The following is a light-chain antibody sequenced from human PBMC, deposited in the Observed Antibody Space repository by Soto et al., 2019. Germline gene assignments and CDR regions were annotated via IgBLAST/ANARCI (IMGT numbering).Light chain of an antibody. CDR3: MLYVGSGIWV. CDR2: NTN. J-gene: IGLJ3*02. V-gene: IGLV8-61*01. CDR1: SGAVSTNYY. Sequence: QTVVSQEPSLAVSPGGTVTLTCCLSSGAVSTNYYPSWYQQTPGQAPRALIYNTNTRSSGVPARFSGSILGDKAALSITGAHADDESDYFCMLYVGSGIWVFGGGTKLTVL.